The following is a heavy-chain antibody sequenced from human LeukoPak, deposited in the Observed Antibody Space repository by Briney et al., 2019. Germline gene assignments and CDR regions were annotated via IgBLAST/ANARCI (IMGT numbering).Heavy chain of an antibody. D-gene: IGHD6-13*01. Sequence: SETLSLTCAVYGGSFSDYYWNWIRQPPGKGLGWIGEINHSGSTNYNPSLKSRVTISVDTSKNQFSLKLTSVTAADTAVYYCARAPAHLAAAGGDFDYWGQGTLVTVSS. CDR3: ARAPAHLAAAGGDFDY. V-gene: IGHV4-34*01. J-gene: IGHJ4*02. CDR2: INHSGST. CDR1: GGSFSDYY.